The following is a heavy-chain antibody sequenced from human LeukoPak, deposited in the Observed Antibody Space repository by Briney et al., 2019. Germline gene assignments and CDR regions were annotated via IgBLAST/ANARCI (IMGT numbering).Heavy chain of an antibody. D-gene: IGHD1-1*01. CDR1: GVTFSSNA. CDR3: AREMEGRTEAFDV. V-gene: IGHV3-30-3*01. Sequence: PGGSLRLSCAASGVTFSSNAMHWARQAPGKGLEWVAVISFDGSDKYHADSVKGRFTISRDNSKNTLYLQMNGLRAEDTAVYYCAREMEGRTEAFDVWGQGTMVTVSS. J-gene: IGHJ3*01. CDR2: ISFDGSDK.